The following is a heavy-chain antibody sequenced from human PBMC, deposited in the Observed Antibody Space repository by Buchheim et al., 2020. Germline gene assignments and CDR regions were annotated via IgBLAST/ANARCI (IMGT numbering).Heavy chain of an antibody. CDR2: INHSGST. CDR1: GGSFSGYY. V-gene: IGHV4-34*01. CDR3: ARGYSSSWQVSFDY. Sequence: QVQLQQWGAGLLKPSETLSLTCAVYGGSFSGYYWSWIRQPPGKGLEWIGEINHSGSTNYNPSLKSRVTISVDTSQNQFSLKLSSVTAADTAVYYCARGYSSSWQVSFDYWGQGTL. D-gene: IGHD6-13*01. J-gene: IGHJ4*02.